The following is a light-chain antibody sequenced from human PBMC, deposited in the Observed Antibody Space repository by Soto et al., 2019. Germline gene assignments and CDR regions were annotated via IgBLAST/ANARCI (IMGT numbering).Light chain of an antibody. CDR2: KAS. CDR1: QSISNW. J-gene: IGKJ1*01. V-gene: IGKV1-5*03. CDR3: QHYNDYSGT. Sequence: DFQMTQSPSTLSASVGDRVTITCRASQSISNWLAWYQQKPGRAPKLLIYKASNLESGVPSRFSVSGSGTEVTLTISSLQPDDSATYYCQHYNDYSGTFGQGTKVEIK.